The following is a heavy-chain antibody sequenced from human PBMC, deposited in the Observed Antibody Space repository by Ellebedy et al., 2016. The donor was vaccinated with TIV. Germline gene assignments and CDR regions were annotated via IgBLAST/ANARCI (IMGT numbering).Heavy chain of an antibody. V-gene: IGHV1-2*02. CDR2: INPNSSDT. D-gene: IGHD6-19*01. CDR3: ARVNSAWYHDY. CDR1: GYTFTGYY. Sequence: AASVKVSCKASGYTFTGYYMHWLRQAPGQGREWMGWINPNSSDTKYAQKFQGRVTVTRDTPISTAYMELSGLTSDDTAVYYCARVNSAWYHDYWGQGTLLTVSS. J-gene: IGHJ4*02.